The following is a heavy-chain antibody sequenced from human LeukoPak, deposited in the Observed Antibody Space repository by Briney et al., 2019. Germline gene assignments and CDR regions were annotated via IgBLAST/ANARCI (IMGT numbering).Heavy chain of an antibody. CDR2: ISAYNGNT. Sequence: ASVKVSCKASGYTFTTHGISWVRQAPGQGLEWMGWISAYNGNTNYAQKVQGRVTMTTDTSTSTAYMELRSLTSDDTAVYYCARDSIAVRPGWFDPWGQGTLVTVSS. D-gene: IGHD6-6*01. V-gene: IGHV1-18*01. CDR3: ARDSIAVRPGWFDP. J-gene: IGHJ5*02. CDR1: GYTFTTHG.